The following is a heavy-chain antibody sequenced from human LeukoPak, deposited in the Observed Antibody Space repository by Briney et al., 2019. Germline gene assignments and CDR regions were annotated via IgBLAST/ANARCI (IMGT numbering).Heavy chain of an antibody. J-gene: IGHJ4*02. CDR1: GFTVSSSY. D-gene: IGHD1-26*01. CDR2: IYSGGST. CDR3: ARDRVGDTDY. V-gene: IGHV3-53*01. Sequence: GGSLRLSCAASGFTVSSSYMSWVRQAPGKGLEWVSVIYSGGSTYYADSVKGRFTISRDNSKNTLYLQMNSLRAEGTAVYYCARDRVGDTDYWGQGTLVTVSS.